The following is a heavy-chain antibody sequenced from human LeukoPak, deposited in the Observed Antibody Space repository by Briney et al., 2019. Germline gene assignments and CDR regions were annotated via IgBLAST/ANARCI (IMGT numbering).Heavy chain of an antibody. V-gene: IGHV1-69*13. J-gene: IGHJ4*02. D-gene: IGHD3-10*01. CDR2: IIPIFGTA. CDR1: GYTFTSYG. Sequence: GASVKVSCKASGYTFTSYGISWVRQAPGQGLEWMGGIIPIFGTANYAQKFQGRVTITADESTSTAYMELSSLRSEDTAVYYCAKGGPLAPLDYWGQGTLVTVSS. CDR3: AKGGPLAPLDY.